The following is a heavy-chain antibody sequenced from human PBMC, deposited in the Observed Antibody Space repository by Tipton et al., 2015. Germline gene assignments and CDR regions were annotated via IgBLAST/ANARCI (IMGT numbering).Heavy chain of an antibody. V-gene: IGHV4-59*01. J-gene: IGHJ4*02. CDR3: ARDRGGGCPTSACDY. CDR1: DASISHSY. D-gene: IGHD6-19*01. Sequence: TLSLTCTVSDASISHSYWSWIRHPPGEGLEWHGHIYSTGSTNSSPSLMRRGTITDDTSKNQEPLRLSSVTAADTAVYYCARDRGGGCPTSACDYWGQGALVTVSS. CDR2: IYSTGST.